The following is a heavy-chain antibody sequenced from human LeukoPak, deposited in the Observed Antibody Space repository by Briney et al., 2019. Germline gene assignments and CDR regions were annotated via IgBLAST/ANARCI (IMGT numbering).Heavy chain of an antibody. J-gene: IGHJ5*02. CDR1: GYNFNTYW. CDR2: IYPGDSAT. Sequence: GESLMISCKGPGYNFNTYWIGWVRKMPGKGLEWRGIIYPGDSATRYSPSFEDRVTISADTSSSTAYVKWSSLKASDNAMYYCARGPYSYDSSATPGSYNWFDPWGQGTLVTVSS. V-gene: IGHV5-51*01. CDR3: ARGPYSYDSSATPGSYNWFDP. D-gene: IGHD5-18*01.